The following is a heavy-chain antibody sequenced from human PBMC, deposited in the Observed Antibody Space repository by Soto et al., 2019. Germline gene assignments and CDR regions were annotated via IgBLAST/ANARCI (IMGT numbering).Heavy chain of an antibody. CDR1: VFTVGSFA. CDR2: ISGTAYST. CDR3: AKTAWELKVFDS. D-gene: IGHD1-26*01. J-gene: IGHJ4*02. Sequence: GGSLRLSFAACVFTVGSFAMSWVRQAPGKWLEWFSTISGTAYSTXXADSVKVRXTMPRYNSKNAXYLQRXSLRAEDTAVYYCAKTAWELKVFDSWGQG. V-gene: IGHV3-23*01.